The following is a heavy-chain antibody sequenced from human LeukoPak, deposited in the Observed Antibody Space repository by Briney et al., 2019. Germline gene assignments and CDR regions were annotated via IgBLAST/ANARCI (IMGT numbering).Heavy chain of an antibody. CDR1: GFTFSNAW. Sequence: GGSLRLSCAASGFTFSNAWMTWARQAPGQGLEWVARIKSKTDGETTDYAAPVKGRFTISRDDSKNTLYLQMNSLKTEDTAVYYCTTDYYDYVWGSYRPDYWGQGTLVTVSS. CDR3: TTDYYDYVWGSYRPDY. J-gene: IGHJ4*02. D-gene: IGHD3-16*02. V-gene: IGHV3-15*01. CDR2: IKSKTDGETT.